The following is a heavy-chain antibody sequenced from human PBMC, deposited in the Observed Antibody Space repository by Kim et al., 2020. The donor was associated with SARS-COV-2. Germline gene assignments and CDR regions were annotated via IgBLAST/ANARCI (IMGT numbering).Heavy chain of an antibody. J-gene: IGHJ4*02. Sequence: YYADSVKGRFTISRDNSKNTLYLQMNSLRAEDTAVYYCARGLDYGDLTDYWGQGTLVTVSS. D-gene: IGHD4-17*01. V-gene: IGHV3-30*01. CDR3: ARGLDYGDLTDY.